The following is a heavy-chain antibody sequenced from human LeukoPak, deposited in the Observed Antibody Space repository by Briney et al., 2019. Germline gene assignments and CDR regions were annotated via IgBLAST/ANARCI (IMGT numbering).Heavy chain of an antibody. D-gene: IGHD3-22*01. CDR1: GFTFSSYA. CDR3: AKKTYYYDSSGYYPFDY. J-gene: IGHJ4*02. Sequence: PGGSLRLSCAASGFTFSSYAMSWVRQAPGKGLEWASAISGSGGSTYYADSVKGRFTISRDNSKNTLYLQMNSLRAEDTAVYYCAKKTYYYDSSGYYPFDYWGQGTLVTVSS. V-gene: IGHV3-23*01. CDR2: ISGSGGST.